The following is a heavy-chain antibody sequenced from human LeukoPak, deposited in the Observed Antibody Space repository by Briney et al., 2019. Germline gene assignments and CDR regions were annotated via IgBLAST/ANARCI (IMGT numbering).Heavy chain of an antibody. D-gene: IGHD3-10*01. CDR2: ISSSSSTI. Sequence: GGSLRLSCAASGFTFSSYSMNWVRQAPGKGLEWVSYISSSSSTIYYADSVKGRFTISRDNAKNSLYLQMNSLRAEDTAVYYCARGPRQDYYGSGRYRSPLNWFDPWGQGTLVTVSS. CDR1: GFTFSSYS. J-gene: IGHJ5*02. CDR3: ARGPRQDYYGSGRYRSPLNWFDP. V-gene: IGHV3-48*01.